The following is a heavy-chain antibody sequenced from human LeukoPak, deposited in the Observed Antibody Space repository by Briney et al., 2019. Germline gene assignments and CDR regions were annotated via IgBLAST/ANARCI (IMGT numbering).Heavy chain of an antibody. CDR3: TTDQYDYVWGSYRFDY. D-gene: IGHD3-16*02. CDR1: GFTFSNAW. J-gene: IGHJ4*02. V-gene: IGHV3-15*01. Sequence: AGGSLRLSCAASGFTFSNAWMSWVRQAPGKGLEWVGRIKSKTDGGTTDCAAPVKGRFTISRDDSKNTLYLQMNSLKTEDTAVYYCTTDQYDYVWGSYRFDYWGQGTLVTVSS. CDR2: IKSKTDGGTT.